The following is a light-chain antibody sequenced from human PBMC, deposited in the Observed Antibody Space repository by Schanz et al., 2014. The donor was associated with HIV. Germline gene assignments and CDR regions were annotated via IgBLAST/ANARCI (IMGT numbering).Light chain of an antibody. V-gene: IGKV1-5*03. CDR3: QQYSNWWT. CDR1: QSISNW. CDR2: KAS. Sequence: IQMTQSPSTVSASVGDRVTITCRASQSISNWLAWYQQKPGRAPKLLIYKASNLATGVPSRFSGSGSGTEFTLTVSSLQPDDYATYYCQQYSNWWTFGQGTKVEV. J-gene: IGKJ1*01.